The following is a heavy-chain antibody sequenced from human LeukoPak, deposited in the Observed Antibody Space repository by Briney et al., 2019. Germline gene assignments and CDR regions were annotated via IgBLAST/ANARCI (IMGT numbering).Heavy chain of an antibody. Sequence: GSLRLSCAASGFTFSSYGMHWVRQAPGKGLEWVAVISYDGSNKYYADSVKGRFTISRDNSKNTLYLQTNSLRAEDTAVYYCAKDMNYYDSLGGVFDIWGQGTMVTVSS. J-gene: IGHJ3*02. D-gene: IGHD3-22*01. CDR3: AKDMNYYDSLGGVFDI. CDR2: ISYDGSNK. V-gene: IGHV3-30*18. CDR1: GFTFSSYG.